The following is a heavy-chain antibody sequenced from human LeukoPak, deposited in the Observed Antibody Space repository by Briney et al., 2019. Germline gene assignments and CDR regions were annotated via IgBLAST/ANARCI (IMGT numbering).Heavy chain of an antibody. V-gene: IGHV3-74*01. CDR3: TRINYG. CDR2: INSDGSTT. CDR1: GFTFSSYW. D-gene: IGHD3-16*01. Sequence: GGSLRLSCAASGFTFSSYWMHWVRQAPEKGLMWVSRINSDGSTTSYADSVKGRFTISRDNAKNTLYLQMNSLRVEDTAVYYCTRINYGWGQGTLVTVSS. J-gene: IGHJ4*02.